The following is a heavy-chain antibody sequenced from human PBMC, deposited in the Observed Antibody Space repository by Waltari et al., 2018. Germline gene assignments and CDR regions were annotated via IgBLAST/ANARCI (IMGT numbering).Heavy chain of an antibody. V-gene: IGHV3-23*01. CDR2: ITYSGDGT. Sequence: EVQLLESGGGLVQPGGSLRLSCAASGFTFNTYTMGWVRQAPGKGLEWVSIITYSGDGTYYAESVKGRFTISRDNSKNTLNLQLSSLRAEDTAVYYCAKSGPYSASFSDFDYWGQGTLVTVSS. D-gene: IGHD5-18*01. CDR3: AKSGPYSASFSDFDY. J-gene: IGHJ4*02. CDR1: GFTFNTYT.